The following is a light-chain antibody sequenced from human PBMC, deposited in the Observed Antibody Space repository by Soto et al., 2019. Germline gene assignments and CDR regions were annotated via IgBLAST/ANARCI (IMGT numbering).Light chain of an antibody. J-gene: IGLJ1*01. CDR2: EVS. Sequence: QSVLTQPASVSGSPGQSITISCTGTSSDVGGYNYVSWYQQHPGKAPKLVIYEVSNRPSGVSNRFSGSKSGNTASLTISGLQAEDEADFYCSSYANSRTLDFGTGTKGTVL. CDR3: SSYANSRTLD. V-gene: IGLV2-14*01. CDR1: SSDVGGYNY.